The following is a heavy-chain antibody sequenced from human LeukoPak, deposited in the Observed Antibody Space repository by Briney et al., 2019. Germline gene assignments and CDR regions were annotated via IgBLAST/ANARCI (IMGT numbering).Heavy chain of an antibody. J-gene: IGHJ3*02. D-gene: IGHD1-26*01. Sequence: GGSLRLSCAASGFTFSSYWMHWVRHAPGKGLVWVSRINSDGSSTSYADSVKGRFTISRDNAKNTLYLQMNSLRAEDTAVYYCAREEWELLRNAFDIWGQGTMVTVSS. CDR2: INSDGSST. CDR1: GFTFSSYW. V-gene: IGHV3-74*01. CDR3: AREEWELLRNAFDI.